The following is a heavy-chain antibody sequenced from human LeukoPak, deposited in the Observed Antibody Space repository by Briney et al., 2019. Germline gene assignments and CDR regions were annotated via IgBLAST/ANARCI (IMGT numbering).Heavy chain of an antibody. CDR2: ISYDGSNK. J-gene: IGHJ4*02. CDR1: GFTFSSYA. CDR3: ARDRVRVVVTAGHGY. D-gene: IGHD2-21*02. V-gene: IGHV3-30-3*01. Sequence: GGSLRLSCAASGFTFSSYAMHWVRQAPGKGLEWVAVISYDGSNKYYADSVKGRFTISRDNSKNTLYLQMNSLRAEDTAVYYCARDRVRVVVTAGHGYWGQGTLVTVSS.